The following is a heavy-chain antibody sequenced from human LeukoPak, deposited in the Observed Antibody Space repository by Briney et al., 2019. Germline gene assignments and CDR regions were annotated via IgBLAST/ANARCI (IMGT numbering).Heavy chain of an antibody. V-gene: IGHV3-66*01. Sequence: HPGGSLRLSCVASGFTVSGNYMNWVRQAPGKGLEWVSVIYSDGRTFYADSVRGRFTISRDSSKNTVLLQMNSLRVEDTAVYYCARATTVVPRGWFDPWGQGTLLIVSS. J-gene: IGHJ5*02. CDR3: ARATTVVPRGWFDP. D-gene: IGHD4-23*01. CDR2: IYSDGRT. CDR1: GFTVSGNY.